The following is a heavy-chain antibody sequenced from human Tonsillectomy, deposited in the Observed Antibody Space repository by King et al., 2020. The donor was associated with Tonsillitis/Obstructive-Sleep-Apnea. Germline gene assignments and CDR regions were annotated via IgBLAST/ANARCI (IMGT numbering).Heavy chain of an antibody. CDR3: ARDGSVATRPLDY. CDR2: INPSGGST. D-gene: IGHD6-6*01. CDR1: GYTFTSYY. V-gene: IGHV1-46*01. Sequence: QLVQSGAEVKKPGPSVKVSCKASGYTFTSYYIHWVRQAPGQGLEWLGIINPSGGSTSYAQKFQGRVTMTRDTSTSTVYMELSSLLSEETAVYYCARDGSVATRPLDYWGQGTLVTVSS. J-gene: IGHJ4*02.